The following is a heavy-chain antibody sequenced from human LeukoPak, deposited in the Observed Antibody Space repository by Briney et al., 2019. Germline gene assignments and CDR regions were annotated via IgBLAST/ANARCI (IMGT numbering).Heavy chain of an antibody. J-gene: IGHJ4*02. D-gene: IGHD4-11*01. CDR3: AREGGGYSNYRGLSY. V-gene: IGHV4-39*07. CDR1: GDSISSSRSY. CDR2: IHYSGTT. Sequence: SETLSLTCAVSGDSISSSRSYWAWLRQPPGKGLEWIGTIHYSGTTYCNSSLKSRLAMSVDTSKNQFSLNLSSVTAADSAVYYCAREGGGYSNYRGLSYWGQGTLVTVSS.